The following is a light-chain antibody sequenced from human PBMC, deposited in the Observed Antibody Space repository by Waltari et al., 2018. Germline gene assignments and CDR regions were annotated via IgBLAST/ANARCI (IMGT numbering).Light chain of an antibody. V-gene: IGKV3-20*01. J-gene: IGKJ1*01. CDR2: DTS. Sequence: EIVLTQSPGTLDLSPGERATLSCRASQSVGRALAWYQQKPGQAPRLLIYDTSTRATGISDKFSGSGSGTDFSLTISRVEPEDFAVYFCQMYVRLPVTFGQGTKVEVK. CDR1: QSVGRA. CDR3: QMYVRLPVT.